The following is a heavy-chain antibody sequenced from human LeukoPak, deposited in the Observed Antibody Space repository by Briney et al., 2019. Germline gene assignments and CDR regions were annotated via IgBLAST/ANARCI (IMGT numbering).Heavy chain of an antibody. CDR2: ISGSGGGT. CDR1: GFTFSSYA. V-gene: IGHV3-23*01. D-gene: IGHD6-19*01. J-gene: IGHJ4*02. CDR3: ANLDIAVAGTEETIDY. Sequence: PGGSLRLSCAASGFTFSSYAMSWVRQAPGKGLEWVSAISGSGGGTYYADSVKGRFTISRDNSKNTLYLQMNSLRAEDTAVYYCANLDIAVAGTEETIDYWGQGTLVTVSS.